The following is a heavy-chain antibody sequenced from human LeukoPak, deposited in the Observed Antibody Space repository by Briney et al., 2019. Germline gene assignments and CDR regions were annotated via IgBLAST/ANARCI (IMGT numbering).Heavy chain of an antibody. CDR3: ARGHFGLDV. V-gene: IGHV3-48*03. CDR2: ITSSGSPI. J-gene: IGHJ6*02. Sequence: PGGSLRLSCAASGFTFSSYEMNWVRQAPGKGLEWVSYITSSGSPIYYADSLKGRFTISRDNAKNSLYLEMNSLRAEDTAVYYCARGHFGLDVWGQGTTVTVSS. CDR1: GFTFSSYE.